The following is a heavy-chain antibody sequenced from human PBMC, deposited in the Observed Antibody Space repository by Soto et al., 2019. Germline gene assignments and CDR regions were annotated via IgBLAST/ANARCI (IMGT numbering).Heavy chain of an antibody. CDR1: GGSISSYY. J-gene: IGHJ4*02. CDR3: AGGGDGDVDY. D-gene: IGHD4-17*01. Sequence: QVQLQESGPGLVKPSETLSLTCTVSGGSISSYYWSWIRQPPGKGLEWIGYIYYSGITNYNPSLKSRATLSADPSKNQFSLRLSSVAAAAGAVYHWAGGGDGDVDYWGQGTLVTVSS. CDR2: IYYSGIT. V-gene: IGHV4-59*12.